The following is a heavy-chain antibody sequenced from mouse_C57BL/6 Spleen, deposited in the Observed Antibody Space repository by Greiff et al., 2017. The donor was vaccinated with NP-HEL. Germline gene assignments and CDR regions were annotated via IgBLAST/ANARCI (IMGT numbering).Heavy chain of an antibody. J-gene: IGHJ3*01. Sequence: QVQLQQPGAELVMPGASVKLSCKASGYTFTSYWMHWVKQRPGQGLEWIGEIDPSDSYTNYNQKFKGKSTLTVDKSSSTAYMQLSSLTSEHSAVYYCARGGYDGAWFAYWGQGTLVTVSA. V-gene: IGHV1-69*01. CDR1: GYTFTSYW. CDR3: ARGGYDGAWFAY. D-gene: IGHD2-2*01. CDR2: IDPSDSYT.